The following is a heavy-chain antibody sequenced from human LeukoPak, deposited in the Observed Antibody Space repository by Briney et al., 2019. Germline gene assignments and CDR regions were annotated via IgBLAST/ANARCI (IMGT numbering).Heavy chain of an antibody. J-gene: IGHJ4*02. V-gene: IGHV3-23*01. D-gene: IGHD6-19*01. Sequence: PGGTLRPSCAASAVTFSSNAMSRVRLPPGNGLQWLSAISSRGGSTYYEDTVKGRYTISRVNSNNTLYPQMNSLRAEETAVYYCAKDRLYYFDYWGQGTLDTVSS. CDR2: ISSRGGST. CDR1: AVTFSSNA. CDR3: AKDRLYYFDY.